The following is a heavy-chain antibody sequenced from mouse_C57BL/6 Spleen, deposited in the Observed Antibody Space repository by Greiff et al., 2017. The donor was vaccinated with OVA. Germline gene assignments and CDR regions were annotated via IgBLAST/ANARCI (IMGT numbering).Heavy chain of an antibody. D-gene: IGHD2-2*01. Sequence: VQVVESGADLAKPGASVKLSCKASGYTFTSYWMHWVKQRPGQGLEWIGYINPSSGYTKYNQKFKDKATLTADKSSSTAYMQLSSLTYEDSAVYYCARSSTMVTSYAMDYWGQGTSVTVSS. V-gene: IGHV1-7*01. CDR2: INPSSGYT. CDR1: GYTFTSYW. J-gene: IGHJ4*01. CDR3: ARSSTMVTSYAMDY.